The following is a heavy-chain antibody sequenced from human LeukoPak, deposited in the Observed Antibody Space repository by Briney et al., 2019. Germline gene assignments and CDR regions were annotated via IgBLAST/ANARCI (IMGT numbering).Heavy chain of an antibody. D-gene: IGHD5-12*01. CDR1: GYRFTSYW. Sequence: GESLKISCKGSGYRFTSYWIGRVRQMLGKGLEWMGIIYPGDSDTRYGPSFRGQVTISADKSISTAYLQWSSLKASDTATYYCARLAGDGYNWVDYWGQGTLVTVSS. CDR2: IYPGDSDT. V-gene: IGHV5-51*01. CDR3: ARLAGDGYNWVDY. J-gene: IGHJ4*02.